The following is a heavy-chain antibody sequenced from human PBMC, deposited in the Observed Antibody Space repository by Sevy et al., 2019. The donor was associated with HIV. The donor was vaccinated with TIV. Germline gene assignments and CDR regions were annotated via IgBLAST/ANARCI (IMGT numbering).Heavy chain of an antibody. CDR2: IYYSGST. V-gene: IGHV4-31*03. J-gene: IGHJ3*02. D-gene: IGHD3-10*01. Sequence: SETLSLTCTVSGGSISSGGYYWSWIRQHPGKGLEWIGYIYYSGSTYYNPSLKSRVTISVDTSKNQFSLKLSSVTAAVTAVYYCARGYYYGSGSYFPAFDIWGQGTMVTVSS. CDR3: ARGYYYGSGSYFPAFDI. CDR1: GGSISSGGYY.